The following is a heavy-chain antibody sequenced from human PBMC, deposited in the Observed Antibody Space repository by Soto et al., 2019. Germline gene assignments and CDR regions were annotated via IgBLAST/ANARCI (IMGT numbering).Heavy chain of an antibody. Sequence: QVQLVQSGAEVKKPGASVKVSCKASGYTFTGYYMHWVRQAPGQGLEWMGWINPNSGGTNYAQKFQGWVTMTRDTSISTAYMELSRLRSDDTAVYYCAREGGSYHDSSGLDYWGQGTLVTVSS. CDR2: INPNSGGT. CDR1: GYTFTGYY. J-gene: IGHJ4*02. D-gene: IGHD3-22*01. CDR3: AREGGSYHDSSGLDY. V-gene: IGHV1-2*04.